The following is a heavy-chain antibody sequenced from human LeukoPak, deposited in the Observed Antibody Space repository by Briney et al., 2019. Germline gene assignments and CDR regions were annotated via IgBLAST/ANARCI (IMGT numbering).Heavy chain of an antibody. D-gene: IGHD3-16*02. V-gene: IGHV1-18*01. CDR3: ARGLGSYPEIPLDY. J-gene: IGHJ4*02. CDR2: ISAYNGNT. Sequence: ASVKVSCKASGGTFSSYAISWVRQAPGQGLEWMGWISAYNGNTHYAQNLQGRVTMTTDTSTSTAYMELRSLRSDDTAVYYCARGLGSYPEIPLDYWGQGTLVTVSS. CDR1: GGTFSSYA.